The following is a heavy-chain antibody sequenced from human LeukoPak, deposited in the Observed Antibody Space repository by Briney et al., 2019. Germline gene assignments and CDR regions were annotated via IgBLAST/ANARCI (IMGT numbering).Heavy chain of an antibody. CDR3: ARVRYGELDV. Sequence: GGSLRLSCAASGFTFSSYAMSWVRPAPWKGLEWVSSMSGSVGSSYYAASVKGGFTISRDDSKNTLYLQMNSLRAEDTAVYYCARVRYGELDVWGQGTTVTVSS. D-gene: IGHD4-17*01. J-gene: IGHJ6*02. CDR2: MSGSVGSS. V-gene: IGHV3-23*01. CDR1: GFTFSSYA.